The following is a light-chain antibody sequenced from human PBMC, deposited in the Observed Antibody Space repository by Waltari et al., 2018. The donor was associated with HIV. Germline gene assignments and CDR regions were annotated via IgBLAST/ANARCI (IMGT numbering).Light chain of an antibody. V-gene: IGLV2-8*01. CDR2: EVT. CDR3: SSYAGGNNLV. Sequence: QSALTQPPSASGSPGQSVPISCTGTSRDVGGYNFVSWYQQHPGKAPKLMIFEVTKRPSGVPARFSGSKTGNTASLTVSGLQADDEGDYYCSSYAGGNNLVFGGGTKLTVL. J-gene: IGLJ2*01. CDR1: SRDVGGYNF.